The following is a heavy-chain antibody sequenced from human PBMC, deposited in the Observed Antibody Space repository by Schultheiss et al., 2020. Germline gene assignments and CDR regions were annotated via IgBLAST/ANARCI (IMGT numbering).Heavy chain of an antibody. Sequence: SETLSLTCTVSGGSISSGSYYWSWIRQPAGKGLEWIGRIYTSGSTSYNPSLKSRVTISVDTSKNQFSLKLSSVTAADTAVYYCARVVAATLADYWGQGTLVTVSS. J-gene: IGHJ4*02. D-gene: IGHD2-15*01. CDR3: ARVVAATLADY. CDR2: IYTSGST. CDR1: GGSISSGSYY. V-gene: IGHV4-61*02.